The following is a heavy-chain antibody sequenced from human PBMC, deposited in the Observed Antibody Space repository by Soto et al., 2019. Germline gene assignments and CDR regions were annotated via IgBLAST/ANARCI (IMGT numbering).Heavy chain of an antibody. Sequence: QVQLVQSGAEVRKPGASVKVSCKASGYAFTKYGITWVRQAPGQGLEWLGWISGDNGNTNFAQRLKDRVTMTTDTSTTTAYMELRSLRRDDTVIYYFARVASLIPIFHGLDAWGQGTTVTVSS. CDR2: ISGDNGNT. V-gene: IGHV1-18*04. CDR1: GYAFTKYG. J-gene: IGHJ6*02. D-gene: IGHD3-3*01. CDR3: ARVASLIPIFHGLDA.